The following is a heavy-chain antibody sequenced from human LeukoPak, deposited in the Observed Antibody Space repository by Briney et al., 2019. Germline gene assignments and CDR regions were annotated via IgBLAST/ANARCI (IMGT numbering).Heavy chain of an antibody. V-gene: IGHV5-10-1*01. CDR1: GYSFTSYW. CDR3: ARLNDILTGYYNYYDYGMEL. D-gene: IGHD3-9*01. Sequence: GESREISCKGSGYSFTSYWISWVRQMPGKGLEWMGRIDPSDSYTNYSPSFQGHVTISADKSISTAYLQWSSLKASDTAMYYCARLNDILTGYYNYYDYGMELWGQGTPVTVSS. CDR2: IDPSDSYT. J-gene: IGHJ6*02.